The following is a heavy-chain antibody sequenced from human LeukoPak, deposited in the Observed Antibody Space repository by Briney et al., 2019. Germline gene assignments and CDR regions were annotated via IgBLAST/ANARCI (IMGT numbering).Heavy chain of an antibody. CDR3: ARGGVSWELQPNDY. V-gene: IGHV1-8*01. CDR1: GYTSTSYD. D-gene: IGHD1-26*01. Sequence: ASVKVSCKASGYTSTSYDINWVRQATGQGLEWMGWMNPNSGNTGYAQKFQGRGTMTRNTSISTAYMEPSSLRSEDTAVYYCARGGVSWELQPNDYWGQGTLVTVSS. J-gene: IGHJ4*02. CDR2: MNPNSGNT.